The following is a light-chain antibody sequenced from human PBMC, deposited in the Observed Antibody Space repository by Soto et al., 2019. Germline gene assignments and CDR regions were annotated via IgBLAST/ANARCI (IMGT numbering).Light chain of an antibody. J-gene: IGKJ2*01. CDR3: QQYDSYMYA. CDR1: QSVRNN. V-gene: IGKV3-15*01. Sequence: EIVLSQSPATLSLSPGERATLSCMASQSVRNNFACYQQKPAQPPPLLICYASTRPSGIPARFTGGGSGTDFTLTITSLQSEDFAFYYCQQYDSYMYAFGQGPRWIS. CDR2: YAS.